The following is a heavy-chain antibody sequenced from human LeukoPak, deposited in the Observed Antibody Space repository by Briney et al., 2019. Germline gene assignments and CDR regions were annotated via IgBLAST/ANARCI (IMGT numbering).Heavy chain of an antibody. D-gene: IGHD6-13*01. Sequence: GGSLRLSCAASGFTFSSYSMNWVRQAPGKGLEWVSSISGSSSYIYYADSVKGRFTISRDNAKNSLYLQMNSLRAEDTAVYYCARNRAGTGDYWGQGTLVTVSS. J-gene: IGHJ4*02. CDR2: ISGSSSYI. CDR3: ARNRAGTGDY. CDR1: GFTFSSYS. V-gene: IGHV3-21*01.